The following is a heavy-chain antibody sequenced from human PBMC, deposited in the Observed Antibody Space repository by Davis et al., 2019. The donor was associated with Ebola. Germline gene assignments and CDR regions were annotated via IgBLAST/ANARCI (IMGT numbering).Heavy chain of an antibody. CDR3: ARDGYGDYGSGYYYYGMDV. V-gene: IGHV1-46*01. CDR2: INPSGGST. Sequence: ASVKVSCKASGYTFTSYYMHWVRQAPGQGLEWMGIINPSGGSTSYARKFQGRVTMTRDTSTSTVYMELSSLRSEDTAVYYCARDGYGDYGSGYYYYGMDVWGQGTTVTVSS. CDR1: GYTFTSYY. J-gene: IGHJ6*02. D-gene: IGHD4-17*01.